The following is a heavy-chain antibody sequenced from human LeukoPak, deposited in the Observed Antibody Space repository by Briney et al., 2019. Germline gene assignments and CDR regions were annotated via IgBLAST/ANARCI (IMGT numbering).Heavy chain of an antibody. Sequence: SETLSLTCTVSGGSISSSSYYWGWIRQPPGKGLEWIGYIYYSGSTNYNPSLKSRVTISVETSKNEFSLKLRSVTAADTAVYYCARVTGYRIEDYFDYWGQGTLVTVSS. CDR3: ARVTGYRIEDYFDY. D-gene: IGHD6-13*01. V-gene: IGHV4-61*05. CDR2: IYYSGST. CDR1: GGSISSSSYY. J-gene: IGHJ4*02.